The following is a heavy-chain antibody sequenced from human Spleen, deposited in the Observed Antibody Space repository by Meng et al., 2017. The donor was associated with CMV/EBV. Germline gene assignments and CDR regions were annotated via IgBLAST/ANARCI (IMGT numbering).Heavy chain of an antibody. V-gene: IGHV1-2*02. J-gene: IGHJ6*02. CDR3: ASPRSVRATLVGYHYYYGMDA. D-gene: IGHD1-26*01. CDR1: GYTFTGYY. Sequence: ASVKVSCKASGYTFTGYYMHWVRQAPGQGLEWMGWINPNSGGTNYPQKFQGRVTMTGDTSISTAYMELSRLRSDDTAVYYCASPRSVRATLVGYHYYYGMDAWGQGTTVTVSS. CDR2: INPNSGGT.